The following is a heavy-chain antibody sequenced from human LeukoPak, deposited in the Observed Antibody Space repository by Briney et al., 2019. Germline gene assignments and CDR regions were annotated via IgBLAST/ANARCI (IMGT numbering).Heavy chain of an antibody. CDR1: GFTFSSYA. J-gene: IGHJ6*03. D-gene: IGHD5-12*01. CDR3: AKYRQRTAFYYYYYMDV. CDR2: ISYDGSNK. V-gene: IGHV3-30*04. Sequence: GGSLRLSCAASGFTFSSYAMHWVRQAPGKGLEWVAVISYDGSNKYYADSVKGRFTISRDNSKNTLYLQMNSLRAEDTAVYYCAKYRQRTAFYYYYYMDVWGKGTTVTVSS.